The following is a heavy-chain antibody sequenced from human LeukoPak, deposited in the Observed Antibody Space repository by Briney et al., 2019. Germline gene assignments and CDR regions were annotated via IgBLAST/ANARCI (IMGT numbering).Heavy chain of an antibody. CDR2: ISSDGENT. V-gene: IGHV3-64D*06. CDR3: VTSRQVWSIFTS. J-gene: IGHJ5*02. Sequence: GGSLRLSCAASGFTVSNTYMSWVCQAPGKGLEYVSAISSDGENTYSADSVKGRFIISRINSKNTLSLRMSSLRPEDTAVYYCVTSRQVWSIFTSWGQGTLVTVSS. CDR1: GFTVSNTY. D-gene: IGHD3-10*01.